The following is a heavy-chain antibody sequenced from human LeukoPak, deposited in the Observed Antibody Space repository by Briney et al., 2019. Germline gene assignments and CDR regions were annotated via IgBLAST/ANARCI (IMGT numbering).Heavy chain of an antibody. CDR2: INIKTGSP. CDR1: GYTFTNYG. CDR3: ARGAGETAMVTNFDY. J-gene: IGHJ4*02. Sequence: ASVTVSCKASGYTFTNYGLNWVRQAPGQGLEWMGWINIKTGSPTYAPGFTGRFVFSLDTSVSTAYLQITSLEAEDTALYYCARGAGETAMVTNFDYWGQGTLVTVSS. D-gene: IGHD5-18*01. V-gene: IGHV7-4-1*02.